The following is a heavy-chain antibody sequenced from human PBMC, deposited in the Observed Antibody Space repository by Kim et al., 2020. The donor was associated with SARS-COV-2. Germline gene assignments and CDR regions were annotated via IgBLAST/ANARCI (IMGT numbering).Heavy chain of an antibody. CDR1: GFTFSNAW. CDR3: TTDLYSSSWSNVLPYYYYGMDV. J-gene: IGHJ6*02. Sequence: GGSLRLSCAASGFTFSNAWMSWVRQAPGKGLEWVGRIKSKTDGGTTDYAAPVKGRFTISRDDSKNTLYLQMNSLKTEDTAVYYCTTDLYSSSWSNVLPYYYYGMDVWGQGTTVTVSS. CDR2: IKSKTDGGTT. V-gene: IGHV3-15*01. D-gene: IGHD6-13*01.